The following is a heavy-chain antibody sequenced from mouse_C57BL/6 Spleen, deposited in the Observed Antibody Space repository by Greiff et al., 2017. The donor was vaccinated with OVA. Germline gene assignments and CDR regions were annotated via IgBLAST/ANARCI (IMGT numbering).Heavy chain of an antibody. CDR1: GYTFTDYY. V-gene: IGHV1-26*01. Sequence: EVQLQQSGPELVKPGASVKISCKASGYTFTDYYMNWVKQSHGKSLEWIGDINPNNGGTSYNQKFKGKATLTVDKSSSTAYMELRSLTSEDSAVYYCARGETGTVDYWGQGTTLTVSS. J-gene: IGHJ2*01. CDR3: ARGETGTVDY. D-gene: IGHD4-1*01. CDR2: INPNNGGT.